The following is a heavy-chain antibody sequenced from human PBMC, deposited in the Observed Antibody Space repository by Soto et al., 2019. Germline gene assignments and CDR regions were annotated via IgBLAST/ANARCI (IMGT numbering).Heavy chain of an antibody. V-gene: IGHV1-18*01. Sequence: GAAVKVSCKASGCTFSNYGLNWVRQAPGQGREGMGWVSANNGHTNYAKNLQGRVSMTTHTSTSRAYMEMRGLPFDDTAVYYCARDIESVTAKHFFYYYAMDVWGQGTTVTVSS. CDR1: GCTFSNYG. CDR3: ARDIESVTAKHFFYYYAMDV. CDR2: VSANNGHT. J-gene: IGHJ6*02. D-gene: IGHD2-8*01.